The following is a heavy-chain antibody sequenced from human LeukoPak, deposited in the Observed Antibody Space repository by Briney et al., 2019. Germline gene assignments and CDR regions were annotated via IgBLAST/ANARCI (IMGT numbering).Heavy chain of an antibody. CDR1: GFTFSSYG. Sequence: GGSLRLSCAASGFTFSSYGMHWVRQAPGKGLEWVAVIWYDGSNKYYADSVKGRFTIFRGNSKNTLYLQMNSLRAEDTAVYYCARDNWNDGGFDYWGQGTLVTVSS. CDR2: IWYDGSNK. J-gene: IGHJ4*02. CDR3: ARDNWNDGGFDY. V-gene: IGHV3-33*01. D-gene: IGHD1-1*01.